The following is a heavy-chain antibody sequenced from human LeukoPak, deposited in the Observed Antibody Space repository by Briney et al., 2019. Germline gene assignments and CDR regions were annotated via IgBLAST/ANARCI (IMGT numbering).Heavy chain of an antibody. CDR2: IKQDGSEK. CDR3: AKSLDY. CDR1: GFTFRASW. Sequence: GGSLRLSCAASGFTFRASWMTWVRQAPGKGLEWVANIKQDGSEKNYVDSVRGRFTISRDNSKNSLFLQMSSLRAEDTAVYYYAKSLDYWGQGTLVIVSS. J-gene: IGHJ4*02. V-gene: IGHV3-7*01.